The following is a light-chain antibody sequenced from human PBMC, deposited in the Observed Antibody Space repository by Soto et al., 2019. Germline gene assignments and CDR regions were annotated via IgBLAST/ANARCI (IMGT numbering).Light chain of an antibody. V-gene: IGKV3-20*01. CDR3: QQYGSSHLYT. CDR1: QTVSRRY. J-gene: IGKJ2*01. CDR2: GTS. Sequence: EGVLTQSPGTLSLSPGERVTLSCRASQTVSRRYLAWYQQKPGQAPRRVIYGTSTRATGIPDRFSGSGSGTDFTLTISRLETEDFAVYYCQQYGSSHLYTFGQGTKLEIK.